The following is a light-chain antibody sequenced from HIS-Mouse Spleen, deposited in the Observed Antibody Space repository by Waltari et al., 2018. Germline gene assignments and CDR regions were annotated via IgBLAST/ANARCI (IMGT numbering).Light chain of an antibody. CDR1: SSDVGGYNY. V-gene: IGLV2-14*03. Sequence: QSALTQPASVSGSPGQSITISCTGTSSDVGGYNYVSWYQQHPGKDPKLMIYDVSNRPSGVSNRFPGSKSGNTASLTISGLQAEDEADYYCSSYTSSSTVVFGGGTKLTVL. CDR2: DVS. CDR3: SSYTSSSTVV. J-gene: IGLJ2*01.